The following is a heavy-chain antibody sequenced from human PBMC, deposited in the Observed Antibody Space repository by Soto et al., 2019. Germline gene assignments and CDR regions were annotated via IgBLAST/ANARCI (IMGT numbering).Heavy chain of an antibody. CDR1: GFTFSSSW. D-gene: IGHD2-15*01. CDR3: VTGWSGY. CDR2: MNPDGSAI. Sequence: LRLSCVVSGFTFSSSWRHWVRQGPGKGLVWVSRMNPDGSAINYADSVKGRFTTSRDNAKNILYLQMNSLRAEDTALYYCVTGWSGYWGQGTLVTVSS. V-gene: IGHV3-74*01. J-gene: IGHJ1*01.